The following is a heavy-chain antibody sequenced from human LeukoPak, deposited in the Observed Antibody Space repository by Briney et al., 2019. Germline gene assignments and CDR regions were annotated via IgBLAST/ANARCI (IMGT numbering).Heavy chain of an antibody. D-gene: IGHD2-2*01. Sequence: PGGSLRLSCAASGFTFSDYYLSWVRQAPGKGLEWVSYISSSGTSIYYADSVKGRFTISRDNSKNTLYLQTNSLRAEDTAVYYCAKDYWQEDIVVVPAAFDYWGQGTLVTVSS. J-gene: IGHJ4*02. CDR3: AKDYWQEDIVVVPAAFDY. CDR2: ISSSGTSI. V-gene: IGHV3-11*04. CDR1: GFTFSDYY.